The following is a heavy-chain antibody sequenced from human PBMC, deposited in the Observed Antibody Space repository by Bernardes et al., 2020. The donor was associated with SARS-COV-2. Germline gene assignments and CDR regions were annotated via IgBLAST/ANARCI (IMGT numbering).Heavy chain of an antibody. Sequence: SETLSLTCSVSGGSISSSNYYWGWIRQPPGKGLEWIGSIYSSGSSYYNPSLHSRVRSSVDTSKNQFSLRLSFVTAADTAMYYCAGSSCGIDCYIGGLRSWDYGMDVWGQGTTVTVTS. D-gene: IGHD2-21*01. CDR2: IYSSGSS. CDR1: GGSISSSNYY. V-gene: IGHV4-39*01. CDR3: AGSSCGIDCYIGGLRSWDYGMDV. J-gene: IGHJ6*02.